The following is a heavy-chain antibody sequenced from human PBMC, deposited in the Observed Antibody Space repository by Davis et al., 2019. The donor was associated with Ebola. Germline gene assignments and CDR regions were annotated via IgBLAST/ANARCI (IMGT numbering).Heavy chain of an antibody. CDR1: GFTFSKYW. Sequence: GESLKISCAASGFTFSKYWMHWVRQTPGKGLMWVSRINSDGSSSTREYADSVKGRFTISRDNAKKSLYLQMNSLRAEDTAIYYCARAPDAGGMDVWGQGTTVSVSS. CDR3: ARAPDAGGMDV. J-gene: IGHJ6*02. D-gene: IGHD1-14*01. V-gene: IGHV3-74*03. CDR2: INSDGSSS.